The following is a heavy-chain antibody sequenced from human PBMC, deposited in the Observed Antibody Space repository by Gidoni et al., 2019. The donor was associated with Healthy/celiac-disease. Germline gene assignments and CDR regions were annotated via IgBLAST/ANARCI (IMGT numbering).Heavy chain of an antibody. CDR2: ISSSGSTI. D-gene: IGHD2-21*02. CDR1: AFTFTDYY. CDR3: ARADCGGDCYSSYYFDY. J-gene: IGHJ4*02. V-gene: IGHV3-11*01. Sequence: QVQLVESGGGLVQPGGSLRLSCAASAFTFTDYYMSWIRQAPGKGLEWVSYISSSGSTIYYADSVKGRFTISRDNAKNSLYMQMNSLRAEDTAVYYCARADCGGDCYSSYYFDYWGQGTLVTVSS.